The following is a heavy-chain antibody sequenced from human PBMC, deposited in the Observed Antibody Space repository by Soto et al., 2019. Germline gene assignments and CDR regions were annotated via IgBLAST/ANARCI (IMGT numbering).Heavy chain of an antibody. V-gene: IGHV3-11*01. D-gene: IGHD1-7*01. CDR1: GFTFSEYY. CDR2: ISSSGSTI. Sequence: GGSLRLSCAASGFTFSEYYMSWIRQAPGKGLEWVSYISSSGSTIYYADSVKGRFTICRDKAKNSLYLQMNSLSAENTAGYYCARELTGTTGYFDYWGQGTLVTVSS. CDR3: ARELTGTTGYFDY. J-gene: IGHJ4*02.